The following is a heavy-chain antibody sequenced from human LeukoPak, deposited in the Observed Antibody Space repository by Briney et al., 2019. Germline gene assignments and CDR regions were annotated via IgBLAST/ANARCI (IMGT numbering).Heavy chain of an antibody. J-gene: IGHJ5*02. V-gene: IGHV1-3*01. Sequence: GASVKVSCKASGYTFTSYAMHWVRQAPGQRLEWMGWTNAGNGDTKYSQKFQGRVTITRDTSASTAYMELSSLRSEDTAVYYCARMAGRDYDILTGYSPNINWFDPWGQGTLVTVSS. CDR2: TNAGNGDT. CDR3: ARMAGRDYDILTGYSPNINWFDP. D-gene: IGHD3-9*01. CDR1: GYTFTSYA.